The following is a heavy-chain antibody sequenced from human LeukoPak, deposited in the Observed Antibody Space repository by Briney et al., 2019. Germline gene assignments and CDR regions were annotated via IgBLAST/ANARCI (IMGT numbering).Heavy chain of an antibody. V-gene: IGHV4-38-2*02. CDR1: GYSISSGYY. J-gene: IGHJ3*02. D-gene: IGHD3-3*01. CDR2: IYHSGST. Sequence: PSETLSLTCTVSGYSISSGYYWGWIRQPPGKGLEWVGSIYHSGSTYYNPSLKSRVTISVDTSKNQFSLKLSSVTAADTAVYYCARVHYDFWSGRGAFDIWGQGTMVTVSS. CDR3: ARVHYDFWSGRGAFDI.